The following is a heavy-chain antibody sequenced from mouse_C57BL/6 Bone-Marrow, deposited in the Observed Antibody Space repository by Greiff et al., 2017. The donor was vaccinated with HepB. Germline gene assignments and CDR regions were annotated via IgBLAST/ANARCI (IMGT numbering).Heavy chain of an antibody. Sequence: EVKLMESGGGLVKPGGSLKLSCAASGFTFSSYAMSWVRQTPEKRLEWVATISDGGSYTYYPDNVKGRFTISRDNAENNLYLQMSHLKSEDTAMYYCASSRWLLWVCYFDYWGQGTTLTVSS. CDR2: ISDGGSYT. CDR3: ASSRWLLWVCYFDY. D-gene: IGHD2-3*01. CDR1: GFTFSSYA. V-gene: IGHV5-4*03. J-gene: IGHJ2*01.